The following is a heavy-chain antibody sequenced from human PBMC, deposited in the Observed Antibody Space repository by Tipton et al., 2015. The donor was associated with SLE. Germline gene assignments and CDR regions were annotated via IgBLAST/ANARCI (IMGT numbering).Heavy chain of an antibody. V-gene: IGHV3-23*01. Sequence: SLRLSCAASGFPFNKYALSWVRQPPGKGLEWVSGISGTGDRTDYADSVKGRFTISRDNSKSTLYLQMNSLRAEDTAVYYCARVTYSSSEGYWGQGTLVTVSS. J-gene: IGHJ4*02. D-gene: IGHD6-6*01. CDR1: GFPFNKYA. CDR3: ARVTYSSSEGY. CDR2: ISGTGDRT.